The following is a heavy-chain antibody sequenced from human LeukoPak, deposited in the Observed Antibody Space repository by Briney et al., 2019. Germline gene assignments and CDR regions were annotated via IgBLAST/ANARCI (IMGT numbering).Heavy chain of an antibody. J-gene: IGHJ4*02. V-gene: IGHV3-48*03. CDR1: GFTFSSYE. CDR3: ASLGTYDSSGYQDY. CDR2: ISSSGSTI. Sequence: PGGSLRLSCAASGFTFSSYEMNWVRQAPGKGLEWVSYISSSGSTIYYADSVKGRFTISGDNAKNSLYLQMNSLRAEDTAVYYCASLGTYDSSGYQDYWGQGTLVTVSS. D-gene: IGHD3-22*01.